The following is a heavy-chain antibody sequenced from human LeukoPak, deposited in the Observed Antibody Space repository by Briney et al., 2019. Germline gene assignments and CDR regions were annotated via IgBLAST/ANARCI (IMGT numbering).Heavy chain of an antibody. V-gene: IGHV4-59*01. J-gene: IGHJ5*02. Sequence: SETLSLTCTVSGGSISSYYWSWIRQPPGQGLEWIGYIYYSGSTNYNPSLKSRVTISVDTSKNQFSLKLSSVTAADTAVYYCARAGYCSSTSCRYNGAWFDPWGQGTLVTVSS. D-gene: IGHD2-2*01. CDR1: GGSISSYY. CDR2: IYYSGST. CDR3: ARAGYCSSTSCRYNGAWFDP.